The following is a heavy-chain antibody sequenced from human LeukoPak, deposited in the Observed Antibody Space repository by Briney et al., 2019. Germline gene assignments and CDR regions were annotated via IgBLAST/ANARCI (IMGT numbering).Heavy chain of an antibody. CDR1: GFTFANYA. J-gene: IGHJ4*02. D-gene: IGHD1-26*01. CDR3: ARDDKWAFDY. CDR2: ISSTNAI. V-gene: IGHV3-69-1*02. Sequence: PGGSLRLSCAASGFTFANYAMNWFRHTPGKGLEWLSYISSTNAIYYADSVKGRFTISRDNAKESLYLQMNSLRAEDTAVYYCARDDKWAFDYWGQGPLVTVSS.